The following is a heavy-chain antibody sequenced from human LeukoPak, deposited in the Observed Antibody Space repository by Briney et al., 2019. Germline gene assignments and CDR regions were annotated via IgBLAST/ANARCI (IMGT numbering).Heavy chain of an antibody. V-gene: IGHV3-74*01. J-gene: IGHJ4*02. D-gene: IGHD6-19*01. CDR2: IYSDGSST. CDR3: AVTVADTPH. CDR1: GLTFSNYW. Sequence: GGSLRLFCAASGLTFSNYWMHWVRQAPGKGLVWVSRIYSDGSSTSYADSVKGRFTISRDNAKNTLYLQMNSLRADDTAVYYCAVTVADTPHWGQGTLVTVSS.